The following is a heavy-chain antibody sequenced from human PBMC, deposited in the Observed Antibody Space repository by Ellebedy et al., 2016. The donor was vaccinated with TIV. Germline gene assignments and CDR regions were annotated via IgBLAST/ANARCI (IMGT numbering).Heavy chain of an antibody. V-gene: IGHV3-23*01. D-gene: IGHD7-27*01. J-gene: IGHJ5*01. CDR3: TKSRAPALGWFES. Sequence: GESLKISCAASGFSFSSYAVSCVRQAPGRGLEWVATISCSGSTTYYADSVKGRFTMSRDNSKHTLDLQMNNLRADDTAVYFCTKSRAPALGWFESWGQGTLVTVSS. CDR1: GFSFSSYA. CDR2: ISCSGSTT.